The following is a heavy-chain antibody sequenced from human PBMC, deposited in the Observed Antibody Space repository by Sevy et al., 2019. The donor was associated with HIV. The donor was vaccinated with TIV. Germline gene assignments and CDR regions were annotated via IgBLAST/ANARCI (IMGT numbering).Heavy chain of an antibody. V-gene: IGHV1-18*01. J-gene: IGHJ1*01. CDR3: ARSPSGSQGPGQYFQH. CDR2: ISRYNT. Sequence: ASVKVSCKASGYTFINYGITWVRQAPGQGLEWMGWISRYNTNYAQKLQGRVTMTTDTSPSTVYMGLGSLRSDDTAVYYCARSPSGSQGPGQYFQHWGQGTLVTVSS. CDR1: GYTFINYG. D-gene: IGHD1-26*01.